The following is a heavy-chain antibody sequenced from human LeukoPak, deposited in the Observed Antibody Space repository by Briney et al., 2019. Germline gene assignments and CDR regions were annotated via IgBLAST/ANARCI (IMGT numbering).Heavy chain of an antibody. CDR2: IYYGGST. Sequence: PSETLSLTCTVSGGSISSGGYCWSWIRQHPGKGLEWIGYIYYGGSTYYNPSLKSRVTISVDTSKNQFSLKLSSVTAADTAVYYCAVHYFGVTYFDYWGQGTLVTVSS. CDR3: AVHYFGVTYFDY. D-gene: IGHD3-3*01. V-gene: IGHV4-31*03. J-gene: IGHJ4*02. CDR1: GGSISSGGYC.